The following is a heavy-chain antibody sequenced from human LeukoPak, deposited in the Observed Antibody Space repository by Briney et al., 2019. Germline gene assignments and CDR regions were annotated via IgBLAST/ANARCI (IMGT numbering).Heavy chain of an antibody. J-gene: IGHJ4*02. V-gene: IGHV1-2*02. CDR1: GYTFTVYY. Sequence: ASVKVSCKASGYTFTVYYMHWVRQAPGQGLEWMGWINPNSGGTNYAQKFQGRVTMTRDTSISTAYMELSRLRSDDTAVYYCTRDVPAAGRALDYWGQGTLVTVSS. CDR2: INPNSGGT. CDR3: TRDVPAAGRALDY. D-gene: IGHD6-13*01.